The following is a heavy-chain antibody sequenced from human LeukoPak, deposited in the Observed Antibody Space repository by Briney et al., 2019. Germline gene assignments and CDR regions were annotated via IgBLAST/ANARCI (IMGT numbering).Heavy chain of an antibody. CDR3: ARMSSSWYGGFDY. V-gene: IGHV4-39*01. Sequence: SETLSLTCTVSGGSISSYYWGWIRQPPGKGLEWIGSIYYSGSTYYNPSLKSRVTISVDTSKNQFSLKLSSVTAADTAVYYCARMSSSWYGGFDYWGQGTLVTVSS. D-gene: IGHD6-13*01. CDR2: IYYSGST. J-gene: IGHJ4*02. CDR1: GGSISSYY.